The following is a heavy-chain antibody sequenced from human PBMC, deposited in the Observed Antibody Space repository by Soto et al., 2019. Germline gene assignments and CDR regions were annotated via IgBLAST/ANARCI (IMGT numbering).Heavy chain of an antibody. CDR3: AREGYSGSYLDY. D-gene: IGHD1-26*01. Sequence: EVQLVESGGGLVQPGGSLRLSCEASGFTFSSTSMNWVRQAPGKGLEWISYIRGSGSATYYADSVEGRFTISRDDAKRSLDLQMNSLRDEDSAVYCCAREGYSGSYLDYWGRGTLVTVSS. J-gene: IGHJ4*02. V-gene: IGHV3-48*02. CDR2: IRGSGSAT. CDR1: GFTFSSTS.